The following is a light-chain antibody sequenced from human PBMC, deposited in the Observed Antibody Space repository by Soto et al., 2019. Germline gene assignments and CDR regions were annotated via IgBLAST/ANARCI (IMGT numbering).Light chain of an antibody. CDR1: QSISSW. V-gene: IGKV1-5*01. J-gene: IGKJ1*01. CDR3: QQYNSYWT. Sequence: DIQMTQSPSTLSASVGDRVTITCRASQSISSWLAWYQQKPGKAPKLLIYDASTLESGVPSRFSGSGSGTEIPLTISSLQPDDFATYYCQQYNSYWTFGQGTKVEIK. CDR2: DAS.